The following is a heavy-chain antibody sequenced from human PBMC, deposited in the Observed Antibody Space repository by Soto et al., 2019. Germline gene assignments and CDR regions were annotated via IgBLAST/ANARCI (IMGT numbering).Heavy chain of an antibody. CDR2: MRPDNGNR. D-gene: IGHD1-20*01. CDR3: ARDTESNRYND. Sequence: ASVKVSCKASGYTFSTCCINWVRQAPGQGLEWVGWMRPDNGNRKSAQRLQGRVTLTTDTSASTAYMELRSLTSDDTAMYYCARDTESNRYNDWGQGTLVTVSS. J-gene: IGHJ1*01. V-gene: IGHV1-18*01. CDR1: GYTFSTCC.